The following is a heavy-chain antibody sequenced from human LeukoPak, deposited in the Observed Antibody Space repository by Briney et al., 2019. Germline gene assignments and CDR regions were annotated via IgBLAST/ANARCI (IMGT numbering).Heavy chain of an antibody. V-gene: IGHV1-2*02. J-gene: IGHJ4*02. Sequence: ASVKVSCKASGYTFTGYYMHWVRQAPGQGLEWMGWINPNSGGTNYAQKFQGRVTMTRDTSISTAYMELSRLRSDDTAVYYCVRDLSRRRPDGLSFDYWGQGTLVTVSS. CDR1: GYTFTGYY. CDR3: VRDLSRRRPDGLSFDY. CDR2: INPNSGGT. D-gene: IGHD3-16*02.